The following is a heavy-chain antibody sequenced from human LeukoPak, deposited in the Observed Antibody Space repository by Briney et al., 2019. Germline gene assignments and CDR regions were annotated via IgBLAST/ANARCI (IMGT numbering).Heavy chain of an antibody. Sequence: GRSLRLSCAASGFTFDNYAMHWVRQAPGKGLEWVSGISWNSGTIGYADSVRGRFTISRDNAKNSLYLQMNSLRPEDVALYFCAKGISVVVPDAFDAWGQGTMVTVSS. CDR1: GFTFDNYA. J-gene: IGHJ3*01. D-gene: IGHD4-23*01. V-gene: IGHV3-9*03. CDR2: ISWNSGTI. CDR3: AKGISVVVPDAFDA.